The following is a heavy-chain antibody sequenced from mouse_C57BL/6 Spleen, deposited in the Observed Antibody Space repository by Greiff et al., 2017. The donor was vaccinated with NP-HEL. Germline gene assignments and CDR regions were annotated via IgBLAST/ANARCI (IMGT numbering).Heavy chain of an antibody. J-gene: IGHJ3*01. CDR2: ISDGGSYT. V-gene: IGHV5-4*01. CDR1: GFTFSSYA. Sequence: EVHLVESGGGLVKPGGSLKLSCAASGFTFSSYAMSWVRQTPEKRLEWVATISDGGSYTYYPDNVKGRFTISRDNAKNNLYLQMSHLKSEDTAMYYCARLYYYGSSPWFAYWGQGTLVTVSA. CDR3: ARLYYYGSSPWFAY. D-gene: IGHD1-1*01.